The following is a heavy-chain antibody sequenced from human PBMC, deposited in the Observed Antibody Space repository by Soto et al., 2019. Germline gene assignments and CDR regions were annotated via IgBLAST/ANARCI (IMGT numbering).Heavy chain of an antibody. CDR3: ARDSPPRLTATMRFDP. V-gene: IGHV6-1*01. CDR2: TYYRSKWYL. D-gene: IGHD1-7*01. Sequence: PSQTLSLTCAVSGDSVSSTTAAWYWIRQSPSRGLEWLGRTYYRSKWYLDYAVSMRSRITISVDTSRNQFSLQLHSVTPEDTAVYCCARDSPPRLTATMRFDPWGQGTLVTVSS. CDR1: GDSVSSTTAA. J-gene: IGHJ5*02.